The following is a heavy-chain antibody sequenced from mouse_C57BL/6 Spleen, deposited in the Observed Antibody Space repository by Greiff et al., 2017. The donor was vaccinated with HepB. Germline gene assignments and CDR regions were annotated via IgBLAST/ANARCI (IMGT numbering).Heavy chain of an antibody. Sequence: EVQLQQSGPELVKPGASVKMSCKASGYTFTDYNMHWVKQSHGKSLEWIGYINPNNGGTSYNQKFKGKATLTVNKSSSTAYMALRSLTSEDSAVYYWAREGIYYDEFYAMDYWGQGTSVTVSS. CDR2: INPNNGGT. CDR3: AREGIYYDEFYAMDY. CDR1: GYTFTDYN. J-gene: IGHJ4*01. V-gene: IGHV1-22*01. D-gene: IGHD2-4*01.